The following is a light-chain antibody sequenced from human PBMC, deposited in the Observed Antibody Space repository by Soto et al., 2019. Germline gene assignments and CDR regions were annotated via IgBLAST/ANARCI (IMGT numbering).Light chain of an antibody. CDR2: GAS. CDR3: QPYGSSPLT. CDR1: QSVTSSY. V-gene: IGKV3-20*01. J-gene: IGKJ3*01. Sequence: EIVLTQSPGTLSLSPGERATLTCRASQSVTSSYLAWYQQKPGQAPRLLMYGASSRATGIPDRFSGSGYGTDFTLTISRLEPEDFAVYSCQPYGSSPLTFGPGTKVDIK.